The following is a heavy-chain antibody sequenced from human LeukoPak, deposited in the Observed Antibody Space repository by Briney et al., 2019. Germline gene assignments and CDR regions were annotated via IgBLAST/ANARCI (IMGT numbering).Heavy chain of an antibody. CDR3: AGDRSGTTEY. J-gene: IGHJ1*01. CDR1: GGFISSSIYY. Sequence: SETLSLTCTVSGGFISSSIYYWGWIRQPPGKGLEWIGSIYYSGSTDYNPSLKSRVTISVVTSKNQFSLKLSSVTAADTAVYYCAGDRSGTTEYWGQGTLVTVSS. CDR2: IYYSGST. V-gene: IGHV4-39*07. D-gene: IGHD2/OR15-2a*01.